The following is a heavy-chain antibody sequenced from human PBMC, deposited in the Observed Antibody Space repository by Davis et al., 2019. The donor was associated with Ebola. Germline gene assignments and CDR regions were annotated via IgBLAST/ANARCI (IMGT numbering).Heavy chain of an antibody. Sequence: GESLKISCAASGFSFSSFAMNWVRQVPGKGLEWISYISAGTSTTIHYAESVKGRFTISTDNAKNSVFLQMNSLRHEDTALDYCAGGSTFYYYMNMWGKGTTVTVSS. CDR3: AGGSTFYYYMNM. CDR1: GFSFSSFA. V-gene: IGHV3-48*02. J-gene: IGHJ6*03. CDR2: ISAGTSTTI.